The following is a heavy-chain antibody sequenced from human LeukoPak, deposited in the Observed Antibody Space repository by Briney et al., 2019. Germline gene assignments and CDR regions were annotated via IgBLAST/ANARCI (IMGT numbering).Heavy chain of an antibody. CDR3: ATLRSKIAVAGTSAFDI. CDR1: GFTFSSYS. CDR2: ISSSSSYI. Sequence: PGGSLRLSCAASGFTFSSYSMNWVRQAPGKGLEWVSSISSSSSYIYYADSVKGRFTISRDNAKNSLYLQMNSLRAEDTAVYCCATLRSKIAVAGTSAFDIWGQGTMVTVSS. V-gene: IGHV3-21*01. J-gene: IGHJ3*02. D-gene: IGHD6-19*01.